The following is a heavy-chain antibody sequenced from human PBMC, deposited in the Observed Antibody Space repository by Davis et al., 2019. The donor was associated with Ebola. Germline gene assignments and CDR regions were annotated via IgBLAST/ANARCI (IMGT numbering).Heavy chain of an antibody. V-gene: IGHV3-74*01. J-gene: IGHJ4*02. D-gene: IGHD4/OR15-4a*01. CDR1: GFTFSSYW. CDR3: AREDPYGDSFDY. Sequence: HTGGSLRLSCAASGFTFSSYWMHWVRQAPGKGLVWVSRINSDGSSTSYADSVKGRFTISRDNAKNTLFLQMNSLRVEDTAVYYCAREDPYGDSFDYWGQGALVTVSS. CDR2: INSDGSST.